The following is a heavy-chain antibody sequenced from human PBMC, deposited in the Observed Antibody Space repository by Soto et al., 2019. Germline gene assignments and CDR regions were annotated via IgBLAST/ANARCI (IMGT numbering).Heavy chain of an antibody. J-gene: IGHJ6*02. CDR1: GYTFTSYA. CDR3: AGCTNGVCRVGYYYGMDV. D-gene: IGHD2-8*01. CDR2: INAGNGNT. V-gene: IGHV1-3*01. Sequence: GASVKVSCKASGYTFTSYAMHWVRQAPGQRLEWMGWINAGNGNTKYSQKFQGRVTITRDTSASTAYMELSSLRSEDTAVYYCAGCTNGVCRVGYYYGMDVWGQGTTVTVS.